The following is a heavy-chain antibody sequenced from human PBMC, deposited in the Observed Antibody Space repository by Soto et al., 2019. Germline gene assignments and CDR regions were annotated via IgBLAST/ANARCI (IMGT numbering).Heavy chain of an antibody. D-gene: IGHD2-8*02. CDR1: GGSFKTFA. CDR2: IIPVFGRV. CDR3: ATSSKGYWYYFDY. V-gene: IGHV1-69*13. J-gene: IGHJ4*02. Sequence: ASVKVSCKASGGSFKTFAISWVRQAPGQGLEWMGGIIPVFGRVTYAQNFQGRVTITADDSTSTAYMELSSLRSEDTAGYYCATSSKGYWYYFDYWGQGTLVTVSS.